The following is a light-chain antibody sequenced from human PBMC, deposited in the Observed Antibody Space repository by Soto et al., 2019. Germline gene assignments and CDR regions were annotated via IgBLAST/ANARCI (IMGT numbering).Light chain of an antibody. CDR3: QQYHSSPWT. CDR1: QSVSTS. Sequence: TQSDTTMTVSPWARAALSCGASQSVSTSLAWYQQKPGKAPRLLVYCASTRASGIPNRFTGSGSGTKFTLTISDLQSEDFTAYYCQQYHSSPWTFGQGTKVDIK. V-gene: IGKV3-15*01. CDR2: CAS. J-gene: IGKJ1*01.